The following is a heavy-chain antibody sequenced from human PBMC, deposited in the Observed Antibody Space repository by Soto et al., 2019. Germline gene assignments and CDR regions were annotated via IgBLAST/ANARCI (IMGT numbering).Heavy chain of an antibody. D-gene: IGHD3-3*01. CDR2: INHSGST. CDR3: ARDLEAIFGVVEARYGMDV. V-gene: IGHV4-34*01. Sequence: SETLSLTCAVYGGSFSGYYWSWIRQPPGKGLEWIGEINHSGSTNYNPSLKSRVTISVDTSKNQFSLKLSSVTAADTAVYYCARDLEAIFGVVEARYGMDVWGQGTTVTVSS. CDR1: GGSFSGYY. J-gene: IGHJ6*02.